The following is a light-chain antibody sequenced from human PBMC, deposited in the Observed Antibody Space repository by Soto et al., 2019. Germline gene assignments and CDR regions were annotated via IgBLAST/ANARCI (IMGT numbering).Light chain of an antibody. V-gene: IGLV2-23*02. Sequence: QSALTQPASVSGSPGQSITISCTGASSDVGTYNLVSWYQQHPGKAPKLMIYEVSKRPSGVSNRFSGPKSGNTASLTISGLQAEDEADYYCCSYAGSNTLYVFGTGTKLTVL. CDR3: CSYAGSNTLYV. CDR1: SSDVGTYNL. J-gene: IGLJ1*01. CDR2: EVS.